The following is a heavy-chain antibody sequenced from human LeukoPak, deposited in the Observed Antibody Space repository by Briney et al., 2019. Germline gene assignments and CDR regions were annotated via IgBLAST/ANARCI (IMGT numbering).Heavy chain of an antibody. J-gene: IGHJ4*02. D-gene: IGHD6-19*01. CDR3: ARDSSGWYGGSYFDY. CDR1: GFTFSRYS. Sequence: GGSLRLSCAASGFTFSRYSMNWVRQAPGKGLEWVSSISTSGSYINYADSVKGRFIVSRDNVKNSLYLQMDSLRAEDTAVYYCARDSSGWYGGSYFDYWGQGTLVTVSS. CDR2: ISTSGSYI. V-gene: IGHV3-21*01.